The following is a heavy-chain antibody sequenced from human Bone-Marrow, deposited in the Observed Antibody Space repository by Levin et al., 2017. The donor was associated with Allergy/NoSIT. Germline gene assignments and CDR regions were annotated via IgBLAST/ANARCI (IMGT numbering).Heavy chain of an antibody. V-gene: IGHV4-31*03. J-gene: IGHJ4*02. CDR1: GSSISSAGYH. CDR2: ISYSGST. D-gene: IGHD1-1*01. Sequence: SETLSLTCTVSGSSISSAGYHWTWIRQYPGKGLEWIGYISYSGSTYFNPSLKSRLTMSIDTSEQHFSLNLTSVSAADTAIYYCARLDGYSFDYWGQGALVTVSS. CDR3: ARLDGYSFDY.